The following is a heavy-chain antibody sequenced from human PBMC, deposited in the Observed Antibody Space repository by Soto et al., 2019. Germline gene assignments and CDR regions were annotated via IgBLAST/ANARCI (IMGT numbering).Heavy chain of an antibody. D-gene: IGHD3-9*01. CDR3: ARIVPYDILTSIYYDYYGMDV. J-gene: IGHJ6*02. V-gene: IGHV4-4*07. CDR2: IYTSGST. CDR1: GGSMSIYF. Sequence: PSDRLSLSCAVCGGSMSIYFWSWIRQPAGKGLEWIGRIYTSGSTNYNPSLKSRVTMSEGTSKNQFSLKLSSVTAADTAVYYCARIVPYDILTSIYYDYYGMDVWGQGTTVTGSS.